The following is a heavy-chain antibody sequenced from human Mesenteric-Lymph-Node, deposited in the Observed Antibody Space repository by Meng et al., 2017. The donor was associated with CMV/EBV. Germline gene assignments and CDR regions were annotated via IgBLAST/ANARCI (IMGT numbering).Heavy chain of an antibody. Sequence: SETLSLTCTVSGGSIKNNSYYWGWIRPPPGKGLEWIGSVWHSGSSYHNPSLKSRVTILVDISKNQFSLKVSSVTAADTAVYYCARTSGNYPRRYFDYWGQGTLVTVSS. CDR1: GGSIKNNSYY. D-gene: IGHD1-26*01. V-gene: IGHV4-39*07. CDR2: VWHSGSS. J-gene: IGHJ4*02. CDR3: ARTSGNYPRRYFDY.